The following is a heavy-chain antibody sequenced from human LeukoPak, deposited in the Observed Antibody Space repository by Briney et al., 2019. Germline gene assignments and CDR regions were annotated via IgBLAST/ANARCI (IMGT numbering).Heavy chain of an antibody. CDR1: GGSISSSSYY. Sequence: SETLSLTCTVSGGSISSSSYYWGWIRQPPGKGLEWIGSIYYSGSTYYNPSLRSRVSISVDTSKNQFSLKLRTVTAADTAVYYCARLTVTTGGRFDYWGQGTLVTVSS. V-gene: IGHV4-39*07. CDR2: IYYSGST. D-gene: IGHD4-17*01. CDR3: ARLTVTTGGRFDY. J-gene: IGHJ4*02.